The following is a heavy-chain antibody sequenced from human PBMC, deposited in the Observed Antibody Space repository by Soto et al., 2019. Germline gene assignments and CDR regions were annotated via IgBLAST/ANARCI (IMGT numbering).Heavy chain of an antibody. D-gene: IGHD5-18*01. CDR1: GFTFSSYA. CDR3: ARGSASFLSISDY. J-gene: IGHJ4*02. CDR2: ISYDGSNK. Sequence: QVQLVESGGGVVQPGRSLRLSCAASGFTFSSYAMHWVRQAPGKGLEWVAVISYDGSNKYYADSVKGRFTISRDNSKNTLYLQMNSLRAEDTAVYYCARGSASFLSISDYWCQGTLLTVSS. V-gene: IGHV3-30-3*01.